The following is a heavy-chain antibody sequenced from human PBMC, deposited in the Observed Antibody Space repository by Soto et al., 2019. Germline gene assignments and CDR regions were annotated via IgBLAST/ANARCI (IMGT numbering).Heavy chain of an antibody. CDR3: AKVPSSSWYSGYYFDY. CDR1: GFTFSSDA. CDR2: ISGSGGST. J-gene: IGHJ4*02. D-gene: IGHD6-13*01. V-gene: IGHV3-23*01. Sequence: PGVSLRLSCAASGFTFSSDAMSWVRQAPGKGLEWVSAISGSGGSTYYADSVKGRFTISRDNSKNTLYLQMNSLRAEDTAVYYCAKVPSSSWYSGYYFDYWGQGTLVTVSS.